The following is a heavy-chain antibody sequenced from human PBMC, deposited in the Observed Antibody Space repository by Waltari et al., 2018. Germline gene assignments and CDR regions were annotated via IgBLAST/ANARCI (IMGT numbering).Heavy chain of an antibody. J-gene: IGHJ2*01. Sequence: QTQLVQSGVEVKRPGASVKVSCKASGYSFSDYKITWGRQAPGQGREWMGWISGYNEDTNYAQNFQGRVTMTTDRSTATAYLELTSLKSDDTAVYYCARGAVFGVVINWYFDLWGPGTLVTVSS. CDR3: ARGAVFGVVINWYFDL. CDR1: GYSFSDYK. CDR2: ISGYNEDT. V-gene: IGHV1-18*04. D-gene: IGHD3-3*01.